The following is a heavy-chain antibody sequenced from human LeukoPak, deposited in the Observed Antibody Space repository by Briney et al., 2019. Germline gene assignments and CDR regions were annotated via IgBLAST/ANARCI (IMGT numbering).Heavy chain of an antibody. CDR3: AKDSSSGSYYTSYSFFDY. CDR1: GFTFSSYS. D-gene: IGHD3-10*01. CDR2: ISGSGGST. J-gene: IGHJ4*02. V-gene: IGHV3-23*01. Sequence: GGSLRLSCAASGFTFSSYSMNWVRQAPGKGLEWVSAISGSGGSTYYADSVKGRFTISRDNSKNTLYLQMNSLRAEDTAVYYCAKDSSSGSYYTSYSFFDYWGQGTLVTVSS.